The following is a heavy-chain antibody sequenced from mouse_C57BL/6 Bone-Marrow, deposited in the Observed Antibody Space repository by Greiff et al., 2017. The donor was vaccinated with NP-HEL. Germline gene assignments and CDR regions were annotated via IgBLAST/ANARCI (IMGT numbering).Heavy chain of an antibody. V-gene: IGHV1-72*01. CDR3: ARTGREDAMDY. J-gene: IGHJ4*01. CDR1: GYTFTSYW. Sequence: QVQLQQPGAELVKPGASVKMSCKASGYTFTSYWITWVKQRPGQGLEWIGRIDPNSGGTKYNEKFKSKATLTVDKPSSTAYMQLSSLTSEDSAVYYCARTGREDAMDYWGQGTSVTVSS. CDR2: IDPNSGGT. D-gene: IGHD3-3*01.